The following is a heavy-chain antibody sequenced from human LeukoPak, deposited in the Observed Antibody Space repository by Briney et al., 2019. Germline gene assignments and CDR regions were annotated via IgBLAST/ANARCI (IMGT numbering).Heavy chain of an antibody. Sequence: GGSLRLSCAASGFTFSSYMNWVRQAPGKGLEWVSSISSTSSYIYYADSVKGRFTISRDNSKNTLYLQMNSLRAEDTAVYYCANSAVVITGFDYWGQGTLVTVSS. CDR2: ISSTSSYI. D-gene: IGHD3-22*01. CDR3: ANSAVVITGFDY. V-gene: IGHV3-21*04. CDR1: GFTFSSY. J-gene: IGHJ4*02.